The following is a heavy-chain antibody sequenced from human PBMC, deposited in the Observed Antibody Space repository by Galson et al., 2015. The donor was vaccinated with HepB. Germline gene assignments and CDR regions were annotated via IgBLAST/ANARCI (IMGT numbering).Heavy chain of an antibody. V-gene: IGHV5-10-1*01. CDR2: IDPSDSYT. CDR3: ARHVQNGYNYLPGNY. D-gene: IGHD5-24*01. J-gene: IGHJ4*02. CDR1: GYSFISHW. Sequence: QSGAEVKKLGESLRISCKGSGYSFISHWISWVRQMPGKGLEWMGRIDPSDSYTNYSPSFQGHVTFSADKSITTAYLQWSSLKASDTAMYYCARHVQNGYNYLPGNYWGQGTLVTVSS.